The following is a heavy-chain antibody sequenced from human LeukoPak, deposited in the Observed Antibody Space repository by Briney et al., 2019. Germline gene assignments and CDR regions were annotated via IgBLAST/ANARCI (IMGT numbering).Heavy chain of an antibody. CDR1: GGSISNSNW. D-gene: IGHD3-16*01. J-gene: IGHJ4*02. Sequence: SETLSLTCAVSGGSISNSNWWSWVRQPPGKGLEWIGEIYHSGSTNYNPSLKSRVTISVDKSKNQFSLKLSSVTAADTAVYYCATQRGSPVTAYYFDYWGQGTLVTVSS. CDR2: IYHSGST. V-gene: IGHV4-4*02. CDR3: ATQRGSPVTAYYFDY.